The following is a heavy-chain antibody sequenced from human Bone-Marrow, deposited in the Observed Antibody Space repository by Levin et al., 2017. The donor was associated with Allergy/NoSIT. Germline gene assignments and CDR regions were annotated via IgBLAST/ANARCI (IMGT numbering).Heavy chain of an antibody. CDR1: GFTFSRYY. J-gene: IGHJ4*02. CDR2: ITSDGSTT. D-gene: IGHD2-2*01. Sequence: GESLKISCAASGFTFSRYYMHWVRQVPGKGLVWVSRITSDGSTTNYADSVEGRFTISRDNAKNTLYLQMNSLRAEDTAVYYCARGGGSSTSCLDYWGQGTLVTVSS. CDR3: ARGGGSSTSCLDY. V-gene: IGHV3-74*01.